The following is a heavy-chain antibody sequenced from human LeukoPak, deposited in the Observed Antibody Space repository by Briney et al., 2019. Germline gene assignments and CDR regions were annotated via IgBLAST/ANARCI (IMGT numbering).Heavy chain of an antibody. J-gene: IGHJ6*03. Sequence: ASVKVSCKVSGYTLTELSIHWVRQAPGKGLEWMGGVDHEDGETIYAQKFQGRVTMTEDTSTDIAYMELSSLRSDDTAVYYCARSGWDYGDNYYYYMDVWGKGTTVTVSS. CDR3: ARSGWDYGDNYYYYMDV. CDR1: GYTLTELS. D-gene: IGHD4-17*01. CDR2: VDHEDGET. V-gene: IGHV1-24*01.